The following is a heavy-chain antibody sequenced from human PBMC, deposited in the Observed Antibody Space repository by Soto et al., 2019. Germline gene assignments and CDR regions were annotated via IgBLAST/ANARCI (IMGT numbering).Heavy chain of an antibody. D-gene: IGHD2-2*01. CDR3: ARGSTSSPTTGDY. CDR2: IYYSGST. J-gene: IGHJ4*02. Sequence: QVQLQESGPGLVKPSQTLSLTCTVSGGSISSGGYYWSWIRQHPGKALEWNGYIYYSGSTYYNPSLTNRVTISVDTSKNQFSLKLSPVTVADTAVYYWARGSTSSPTTGDYWGQGTLVTVSS. V-gene: IGHV4-31*03. CDR1: GGSISSGGYY.